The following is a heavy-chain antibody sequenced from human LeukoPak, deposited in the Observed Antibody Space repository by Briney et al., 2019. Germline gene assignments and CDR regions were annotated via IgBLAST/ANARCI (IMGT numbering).Heavy chain of an antibody. CDR1: GFPFTNYA. CDR2: IETNGVKT. Sequence: PGGSLGLSCAASGFPFTNYAMSWVRQAPGKGLEWVSSIETNGVKTYYADSVKGRFTISRDNSENTLSLQMNSLRVEDTAVYYCIAAPGPKWYFHYWGQGALVTVSS. CDR3: IAAPGPKWYFHY. V-gene: IGHV3-23*01. J-gene: IGHJ4*02. D-gene: IGHD6-13*01.